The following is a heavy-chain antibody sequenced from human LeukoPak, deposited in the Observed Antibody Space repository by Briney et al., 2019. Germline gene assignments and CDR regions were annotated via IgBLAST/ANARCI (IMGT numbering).Heavy chain of an antibody. CDR1: GFTFSSYG. V-gene: IGHV3-33*01. CDR2: IWYDGSNK. Sequence: GGSLRLSCAASGFTFSSYGMHWVRQAPGKGLEWVAVIWYDGSNKYYADSVKGRFTISRDNSKNTLYLQMNSLRAEDTAVYYCARGSYYNDSSGYLDYWGQGTLVTVSS. D-gene: IGHD3-22*01. J-gene: IGHJ4*02. CDR3: ARGSYYNDSSGYLDY.